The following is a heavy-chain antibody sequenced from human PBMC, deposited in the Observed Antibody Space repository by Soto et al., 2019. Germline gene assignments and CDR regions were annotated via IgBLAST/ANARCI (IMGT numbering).Heavy chain of an antibody. V-gene: IGHV3-53*01. J-gene: IGHJ3*02. CDR2: IYSGGST. CDR3: VRVRIYADESGRPFDI. CDR1: GFTVSSNY. D-gene: IGHD2-8*01. Sequence: HPGGSLRLSCAASGFTVSSNYMSWVRQAPGKGLEWVSVIYSGGSTYYADSVKGRFTISRHNSKNTLYLQMNSLRAEDTAVYYCVRVRIYADESGRPFDIWGQGTVVTVSS.